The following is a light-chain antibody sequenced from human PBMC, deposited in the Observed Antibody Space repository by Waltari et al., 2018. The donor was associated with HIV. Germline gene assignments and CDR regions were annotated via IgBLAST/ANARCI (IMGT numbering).Light chain of an antibody. CDR1: QSVSGTY. Sequence: EIVLMQSPDTLSLSPGERATLSCRASQSVSGTYLAWYQQKPGQAPRLLIYDASNRATGIPARFSGSGSGTDFTLTISSLEPEDFAVYYCQQRSNWPSLTFGGGTKVEIK. CDR3: QQRSNWPSLT. CDR2: DAS. V-gene: IGKV3D-20*02. J-gene: IGKJ4*01.